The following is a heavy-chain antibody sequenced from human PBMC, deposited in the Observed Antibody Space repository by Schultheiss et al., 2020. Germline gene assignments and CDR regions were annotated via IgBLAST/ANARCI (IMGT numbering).Heavy chain of an antibody. D-gene: IGHD5-12*01. CDR3: THGGWSGYDPLGH. J-gene: IGHJ4*02. CDR1: GFTFSSYG. Sequence: WGSLRLSCAASGFTFSSYGMHWVRQAPGKGLEWVAVISYDGSNKYYADSVKGRFTISRDNSKNTLYLQMNSLKTEDTAVYYCTHGGWSGYDPLGHWGQGTLVTVSS. CDR2: ISYDGSNK. V-gene: IGHV3-30*12.